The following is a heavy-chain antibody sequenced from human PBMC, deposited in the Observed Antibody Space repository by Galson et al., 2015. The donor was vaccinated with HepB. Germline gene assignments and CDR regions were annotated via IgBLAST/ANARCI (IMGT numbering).Heavy chain of an antibody. CDR1: GYTFTSYA. CDR2: INAGNGNT. Sequence: SVKVSCKASGYTFTSYAMHWVRQAPGQRLEWMGWINAGNGNTKYSQKFQGRVTITRDTSASTAYMELSSLRSEDTAVYYCARAGVEHDFWSGYYPFDPWGQGTLVTVSS. V-gene: IGHV1-3*01. D-gene: IGHD3-3*01. J-gene: IGHJ5*02. CDR3: ARAGVEHDFWSGYYPFDP.